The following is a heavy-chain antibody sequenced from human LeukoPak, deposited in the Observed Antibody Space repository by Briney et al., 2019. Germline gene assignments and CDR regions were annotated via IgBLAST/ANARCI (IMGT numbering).Heavy chain of an antibody. CDR3: ARHPSKGYCTAAGCYSLGAFDV. CDR1: GDSISGSNYY. D-gene: IGHD2-15*01. J-gene: IGHJ3*01. V-gene: IGHV4-39*01. Sequence: PSETLSLTCTVSGDSISGSNYYWDWIRQPPGKGLEWIGSIYFSGSTYYTPSLKSRVTLSVDTSKNQFSLRLNSVTATDTAAYYCARHPSKGYCTAAGCYSLGAFDVWGQGTMVTVPS. CDR2: IYFSGST.